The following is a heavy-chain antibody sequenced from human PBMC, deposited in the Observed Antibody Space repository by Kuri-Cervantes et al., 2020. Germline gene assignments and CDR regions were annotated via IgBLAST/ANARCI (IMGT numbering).Heavy chain of an antibody. V-gene: IGHV3-48*03. D-gene: IGHD3-10*01. CDR2: ISSSGSTI. CDR3: AKDLVRALSYYYYGMDV. CDR1: GFTFSSYE. Sequence: GESLKISCAASGFTFSSYEMNWVRQAPGKGLEWVSYISSSGSTIYYADSVKGRFTISRDNAKNSLYLQMNSLRAEDTAVCYCAKDLVRALSYYYYGMDVWGQGTTVTVSS. J-gene: IGHJ6*02.